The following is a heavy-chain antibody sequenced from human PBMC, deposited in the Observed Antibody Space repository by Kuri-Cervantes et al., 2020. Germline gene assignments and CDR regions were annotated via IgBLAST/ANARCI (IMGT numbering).Heavy chain of an antibody. CDR1: GFTFDDYG. CDR2: SRSKAYGGTT. V-gene: IGHV3-49*04. J-gene: IGHJ4*02. D-gene: IGHD3-22*01. CDR3: TRDRGRRNMIVPPLGGY. Sequence: GESLKISCAASGFTFDDYGMSWVRQAPGKGLEWVGFSRSKAYGGTTEYAASVKDRFTISRDDSKSIAYLQMNSLKTEDTAVYYCTRDRGRRNMIVPPLGGYWGQGTLVTVSS.